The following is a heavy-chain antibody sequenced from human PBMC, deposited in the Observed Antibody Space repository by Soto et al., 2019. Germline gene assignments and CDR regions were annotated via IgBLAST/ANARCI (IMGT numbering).Heavy chain of an antibody. V-gene: IGHV3-9*01. J-gene: IGHJ4*02. D-gene: IGHD5-12*01. CDR3: AKDSGYDIASYFDY. CDR1: GFTFDDYA. Sequence: GGSLRLSCAASGFTFDDYAMHWVRQAPGKGLEWVSGISWNSGSIGYADSVKGRFTISRDNAKNSLYLQMNSLRAEDTALYYCAKDSGYDIASYFDYWGQGTLVTVSS. CDR2: ISWNSGSI.